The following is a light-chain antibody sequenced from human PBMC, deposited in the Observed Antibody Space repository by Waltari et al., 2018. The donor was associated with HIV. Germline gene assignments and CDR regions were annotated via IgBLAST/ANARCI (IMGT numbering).Light chain of an antibody. CDR1: HNSIGTNNS. J-gene: IGLJ2*01. CDR3: TSYKTGGTIL. CDR2: EVT. V-gene: IGLV2-14*01. Sequence: QSALTQPASVSGSPGQSITISCTGLHNSIGTNNSVSWYQQHPGKAPTLLIYEVTSRPLGVSHRFSGSKSDTTASLTISELQPEDESHYYCTSYKTGGTILFGGGT.